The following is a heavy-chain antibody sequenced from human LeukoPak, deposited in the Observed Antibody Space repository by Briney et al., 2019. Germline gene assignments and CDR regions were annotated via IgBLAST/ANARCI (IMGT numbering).Heavy chain of an antibody. Sequence: ASVKVSCKASLGTFSSYAISWVRQAPGQGLEWMRGIIPIFGTANYAQKFQGRVTITADESTSTAYMELSSLRSEDTAVYYCARERYDFWSGYRGPDFDYWGQGTLVTVSS. J-gene: IGHJ4*02. CDR1: LGTFSSYA. D-gene: IGHD3-3*01. CDR3: ARERYDFWSGYRGPDFDY. V-gene: IGHV1-69*13. CDR2: IIPIFGTA.